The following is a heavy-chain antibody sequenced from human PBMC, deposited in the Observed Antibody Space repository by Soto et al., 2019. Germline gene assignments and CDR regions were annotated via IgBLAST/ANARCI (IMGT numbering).Heavy chain of an antibody. CDR2: IIPILGIA. V-gene: IGHV1-69*02. D-gene: IGHD3-10*01. CDR1: GGTFSSYT. J-gene: IGHJ6*02. Sequence: QVQLVQSGAEVKKPGSSVKVSCKASGGTFSSYTISWVRQAPGQGLEWMGRIIPILGIANYAQKFQGRVTITADKSTSPAYRELSSLRSEDTAVYYCARARGAHYYGLDVWGQGTTVTVSS. CDR3: ARARGAHYYGLDV.